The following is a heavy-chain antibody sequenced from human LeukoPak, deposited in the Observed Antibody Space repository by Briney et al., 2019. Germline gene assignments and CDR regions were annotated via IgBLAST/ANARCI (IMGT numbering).Heavy chain of an antibody. V-gene: IGHV4-59*08. CDR3: ARLVTSTAAFDI. D-gene: IGHD2-21*02. CDR2: IYYSGST. CDR1: GGSISSYY. J-gene: IGHJ3*02. Sequence: SETLSLTCTVSGGSISSYYWSWIRQPPGKGLEWIGYIYYSGSTNYNPSLKSRVTISVDTSKNQFSLKLSSVTAADAAVYYCARLVTSTAAFDIWGQGTMVTVSS.